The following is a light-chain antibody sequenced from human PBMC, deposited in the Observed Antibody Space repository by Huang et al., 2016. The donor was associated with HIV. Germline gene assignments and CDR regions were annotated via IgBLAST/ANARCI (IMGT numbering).Light chain of an antibody. CDR3: QQTYSIPFT. V-gene: IGKV1-39*01. Sequence: DIQMTQSPSSLSASVGDRVTITCRARQSCSDYLNWYQQTPGKAPKLLIYAASSLQSGVPLRFSGSGSGTDFTLTITSLQREDFATYYCQQTYSIPFTFGPGTTVDIK. J-gene: IGKJ3*01. CDR1: QSCSDY. CDR2: AAS.